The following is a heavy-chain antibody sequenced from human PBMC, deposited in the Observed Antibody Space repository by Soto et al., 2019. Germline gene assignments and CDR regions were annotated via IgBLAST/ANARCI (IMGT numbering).Heavy chain of an antibody. J-gene: IGHJ6*03. CDR2: INHSGST. Sequence: QVQLQQWGAGMLKPSETLSLTCAVYGGSFSGYYWSWIRQPPGKGLEWIGEINHSGSTNYNPSLKSRVTISVDTSKNQFSLKLSSVTAADTAVYYCARLTTLTTPENYYYMDVWGKGTTVTVSS. CDR1: GGSFSGYY. CDR3: ARLTTLTTPENYYYMDV. V-gene: IGHV4-34*01. D-gene: IGHD4-17*01.